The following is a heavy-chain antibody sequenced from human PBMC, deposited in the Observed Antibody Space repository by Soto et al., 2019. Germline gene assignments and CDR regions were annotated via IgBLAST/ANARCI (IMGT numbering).Heavy chain of an antibody. CDR2: ISSSSSYI. V-gene: IGHV3-21*01. CDR3: ARDPYSGYDLQSVY. J-gene: IGHJ4*02. D-gene: IGHD5-12*01. CDR1: GFTFSSYS. Sequence: GGSLRLSCAASGFTFSSYSMNWVRQAPGKGLEWVSSISSSSSYIYYADSVKGRFTISRDNAKNSLYLQMNSLRAEDTAAYYCARDPYSGYDLQSVYWGQGTLVTVSS.